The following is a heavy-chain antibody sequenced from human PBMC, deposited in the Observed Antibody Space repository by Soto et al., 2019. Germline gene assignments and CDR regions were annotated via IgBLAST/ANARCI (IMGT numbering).Heavy chain of an antibody. CDR2: ISAYNGNT. CDR3: AKDRYCSATSCQDFGS. J-gene: IGHJ4*02. V-gene: IGHV1-18*04. D-gene: IGHD2-2*01. Sequence: ASVKVSCKASGYTFTSYGISWVRQAPGQGLEWMGWISAYNGNTNYAQKLQGRVTISRDNSRNTLYLQMSGLRVEDTAVYYCAKDRYCSATSCQDFGSWGQGTLVTVSS. CDR1: GYTFTSYG.